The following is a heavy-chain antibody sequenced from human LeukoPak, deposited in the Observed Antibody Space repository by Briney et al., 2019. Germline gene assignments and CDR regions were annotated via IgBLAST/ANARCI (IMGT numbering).Heavy chain of an antibody. D-gene: IGHD6-19*01. CDR1: RFTFSGYA. V-gene: IGHV3-23*01. Sequence: GGSPRLSCAASRFTFSGYAMSWVRRAPGKGLEWVSAISGSGGTTYYADSVKGRFTISRDNSKNTLYLQMNSLRAEDTAIYYCAKAYSSGWSPFDYWGQGTLVTVSS. CDR2: ISGSGGTT. CDR3: AKAYSSGWSPFDY. J-gene: IGHJ4*02.